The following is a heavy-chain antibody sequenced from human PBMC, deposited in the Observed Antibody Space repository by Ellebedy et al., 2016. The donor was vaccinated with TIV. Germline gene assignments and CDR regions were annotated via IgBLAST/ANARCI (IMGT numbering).Heavy chain of an antibody. D-gene: IGHD5/OR15-5a*01. V-gene: IGHV3-30*04. CDR2: ISYDGSNK. CDR1: GFPFDSYV. Sequence: LSLTCAASGFPFDSYVMNWVRPAPGKGLEWVALISYDGSNKYFADSVQGRFTISRDNSQNTLYLLMNSLRGDDTAIYYCARALNHVDTVSTAPLDCWGQGTLVTVSS. CDR3: ARALNHVDTVSTAPLDC. J-gene: IGHJ4*02.